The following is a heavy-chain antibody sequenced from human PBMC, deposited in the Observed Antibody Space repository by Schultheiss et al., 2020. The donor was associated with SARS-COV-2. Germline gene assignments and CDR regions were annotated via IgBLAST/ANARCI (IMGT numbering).Heavy chain of an antibody. Sequence: ETLSLTCTVSGGSISSYYWSWIRQPPGKGLEWIGYIYYSGSTNYNPSLKSRVTISVDTSKNQFSLKLSSVTAADTAVYYCASRLDNYGDYTDYYYGMDVWGQGTTVTVSS. CDR1: GGSISSYY. V-gene: IGHV4-59*08. D-gene: IGHD4-17*01. CDR3: ASRLDNYGDYTDYYYGMDV. J-gene: IGHJ6*02. CDR2: IYYSGST.